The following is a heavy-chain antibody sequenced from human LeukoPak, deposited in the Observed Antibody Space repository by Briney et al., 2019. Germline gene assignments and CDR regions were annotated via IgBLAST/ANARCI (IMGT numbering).Heavy chain of an antibody. CDR1: GFTFSSYA. J-gene: IGHJ4*02. CDR3: AKDSSGWYGYYFDY. D-gene: IGHD6-19*01. Sequence: QPGGSLRLSCAASGFTFSSYAMSWVRQAPGKGLEWVSAISGSGGSTYYADSVKGRFTISRDNSKNTLYLQMDSLRAEDTAVYYCAKDSSGWYGYYFDYWGQGTLVTVSS. V-gene: IGHV3-23*01. CDR2: ISGSGGST.